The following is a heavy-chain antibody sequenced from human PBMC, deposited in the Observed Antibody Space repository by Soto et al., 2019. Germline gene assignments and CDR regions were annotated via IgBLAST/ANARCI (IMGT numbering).Heavy chain of an antibody. V-gene: IGHV4-39*01. CDR3: ARREGVGATTYDY. CDR1: GGSISSSSYY. J-gene: IGHJ4*02. Sequence: SETLSLTCSVSGGSISSSSYYWGWIRQPPGKGLEWTASIYYKGSTYYNPSLKSRVTISVDTSKNQFSLKLSSVTAADTAVYYCARREGVGATTYDYWGQGTLVTVSS. CDR2: IYYKGST. D-gene: IGHD1-26*01.